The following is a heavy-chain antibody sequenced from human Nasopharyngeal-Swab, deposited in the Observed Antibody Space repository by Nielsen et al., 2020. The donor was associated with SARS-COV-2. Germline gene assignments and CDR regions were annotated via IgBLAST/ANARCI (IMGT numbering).Heavy chain of an antibody. D-gene: IGHD1-20*01. Sequence: GESLKISCAASGFTFSSYDMHWVRQATGKGLEWVSAIGTAGDTYYPGSVKGRFTISRDNSKNTLYLQMNSLRAEDTAVYYCARGNNWNGNWGEDAFDIWGQGTMVTVSS. CDR2: IGTAGDT. J-gene: IGHJ3*02. V-gene: IGHV3-13*01. CDR1: GFTFSSYD. CDR3: ARGNNWNGNWGEDAFDI.